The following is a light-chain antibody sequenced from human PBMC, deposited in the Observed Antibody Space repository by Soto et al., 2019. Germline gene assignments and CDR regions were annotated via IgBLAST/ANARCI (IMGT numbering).Light chain of an antibody. V-gene: IGKV1-5*01. CDR3: QQYNSYPWT. J-gene: IGKJ1*01. CDR1: QSISSW. CDR2: DAS. Sequence: DIQMTHSPSTLSASVGDRVTMTSRASQSISSWLAWYQQKPGKAPKLLIYDASSLESGVPSRFSGSGSGTEFTLTITSLQPDDFATYYCQQYNSYPWTFGQGTKVDI.